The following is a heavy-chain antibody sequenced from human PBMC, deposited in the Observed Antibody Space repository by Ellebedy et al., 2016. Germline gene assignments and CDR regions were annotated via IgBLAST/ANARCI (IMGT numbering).Heavy chain of an antibody. D-gene: IGHD3-16*01. J-gene: IGHJ4*02. CDR1: GGTFSSYA. V-gene: IGHV1-69*13. CDR3: ARESTSFRAVGDY. CDR2: IIPIFGTA. Sequence: SVKVSXKASGGTFSSYAISWVRQAPGQGLEWMGGIIPIFGTANYAQKFQGRVTITADESTSTAYMELSSLRSEDTAVYYCARESTSFRAVGDYWGQGTLVTVSS.